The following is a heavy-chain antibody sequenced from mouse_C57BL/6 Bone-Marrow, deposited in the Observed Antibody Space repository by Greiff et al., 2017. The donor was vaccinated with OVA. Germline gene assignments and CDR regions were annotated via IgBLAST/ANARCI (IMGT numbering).Heavy chain of an antibody. J-gene: IGHJ4*01. Sequence: EVKLEESGGGLVQPGGSLKLSCAASGFTFSDYYMYWVRQTPEKRLEWVAYISNGGGSTYYPDTVKGRFTISRDNAKNTLYLQMSRLKSEDTAMYYCARTYYSNPSYYAMDYWGQGTSVTVSS. CDR1: GFTFSDYY. V-gene: IGHV5-12*01. D-gene: IGHD2-5*01. CDR3: ARTYYSNPSYYAMDY. CDR2: ISNGGGST.